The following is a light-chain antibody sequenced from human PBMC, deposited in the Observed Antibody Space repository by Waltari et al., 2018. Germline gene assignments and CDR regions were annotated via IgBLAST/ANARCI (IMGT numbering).Light chain of an antibody. CDR3: QQRANWPPLT. CDR1: QSVYTF. Sequence: EVVLTQSPVTLSLSPGERDTLSCRASQSVYTFLAWYQQKPGQAPRLLIYHASRRATGIPARFSGSGSGTDFTLTINSVEPEDFAVYYCQQRANWPPLTFGGGTKVEIK. V-gene: IGKV3-11*01. J-gene: IGKJ4*01. CDR2: HAS.